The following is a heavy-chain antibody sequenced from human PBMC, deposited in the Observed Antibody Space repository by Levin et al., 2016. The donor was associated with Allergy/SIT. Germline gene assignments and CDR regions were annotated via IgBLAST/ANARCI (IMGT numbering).Heavy chain of an antibody. CDR2: IYYSGST. D-gene: IGHD3-22*01. J-gene: IGHJ5*02. Sequence: SETLSLTCTVSGGSISSYYWGWIRQPPGKGLEWIGSIYYSGSTYYNPSLKSRVTISVDTSKNQFSLKLSSVTAADTAVYYCATHYYYDSSGYYAGWFDPWGQGTLVTVSS. CDR3: ATHYYYDSSGYYAGWFDP. CDR1: GGSISSYY. V-gene: IGHV4-39*01.